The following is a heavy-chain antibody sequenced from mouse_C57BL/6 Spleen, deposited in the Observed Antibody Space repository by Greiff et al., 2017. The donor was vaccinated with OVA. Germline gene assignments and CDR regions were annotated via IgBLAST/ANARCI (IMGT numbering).Heavy chain of an antibody. CDR3: ARGGNPYAMDY. D-gene: IGHD2-1*01. J-gene: IGHJ4*01. V-gene: IGHV1-69*01. Sequence: QVQLQQPGAELVMPGASVKLSCKASGYTFTSYWMHWVKQRPGQGLEWIGEIDPSDSYTNYNQKFKGKSTLTVDKSSSTAYMQLSSLAAEEADVDYCARGGNPYAMDYWGQGTSVTVSA. CDR2: IDPSDSYT. CDR1: GYTFTSYW.